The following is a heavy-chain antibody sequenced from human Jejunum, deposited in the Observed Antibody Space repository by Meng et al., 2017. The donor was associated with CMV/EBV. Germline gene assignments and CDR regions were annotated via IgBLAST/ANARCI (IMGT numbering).Heavy chain of an antibody. Sequence: VSVASISSTYWWSWVRQPPGKGLEWIGEIYHSGSTNYNPSLKSRVTISVDKSKNQFSLNLSSVTAADTAVYYCARDFTIVRGLIDYWGQGTLVTVSS. D-gene: IGHD3-10*01. J-gene: IGHJ4*02. CDR1: VASISSTYW. CDR2: IYHSGST. V-gene: IGHV4-4*02. CDR3: ARDFTIVRGLIDY.